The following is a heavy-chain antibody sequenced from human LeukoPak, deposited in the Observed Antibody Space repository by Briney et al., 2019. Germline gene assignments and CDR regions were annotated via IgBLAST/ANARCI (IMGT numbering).Heavy chain of an antibody. CDR1: GGSISSSSYH. Sequence: SETLSLTCTVSGGSISSSSYHWGWIRQPPGKGLEWIGSIYYSGSTYYKPSLKSRVTISVDTSKNQFSLKLSSVTAADTAVYYCARDLKYSSSWLVDYWGQGTLVTVSS. CDR3: ARDLKYSSSWLVDY. D-gene: IGHD6-13*01. V-gene: IGHV4-39*02. CDR2: IYYSGST. J-gene: IGHJ4*02.